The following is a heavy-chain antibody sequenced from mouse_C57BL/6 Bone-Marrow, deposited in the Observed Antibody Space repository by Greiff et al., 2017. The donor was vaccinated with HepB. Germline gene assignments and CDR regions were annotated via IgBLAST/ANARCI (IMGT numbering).Heavy chain of an antibody. CDR3: ARLGNYHYAMDY. Sequence: EVKLMESGGGLVQPGGSLKLSCAASGFTFSDYYMYWVRQTPEKRLEWVAYISNGGGSTYYPDTVKGRFTISRDNAKNTLYLQMSRLKSEDTAMYYCARLGNYHYAMDYWGQGTSATVSS. J-gene: IGHJ4*01. D-gene: IGHD2-1*01. V-gene: IGHV5-12*01. CDR2: ISNGGGST. CDR1: GFTFSDYY.